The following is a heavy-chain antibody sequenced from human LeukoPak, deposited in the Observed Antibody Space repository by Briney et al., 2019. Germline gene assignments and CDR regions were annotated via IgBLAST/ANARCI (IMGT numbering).Heavy chain of an antibody. J-gene: IGHJ4*02. V-gene: IGHV4-39*02. CDR2: IDYRGST. D-gene: IGHD3-10*01. Sequence: SETLSLTCTVSGASVSSSSYYWGWIRQPPGRGLEWIGSIDYRGSTYYNPSLKSRVTISVDTSNNNFSLKLTSVTAADTAVYYCASGPYTYGSGFDYWGQGTLVTASS. CDR3: ASGPYTYGSGFDY. CDR1: GASVSSSSYY.